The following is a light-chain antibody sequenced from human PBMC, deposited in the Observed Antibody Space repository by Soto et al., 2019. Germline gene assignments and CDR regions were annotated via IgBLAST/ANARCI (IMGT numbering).Light chain of an antibody. V-gene: IGLV6-57*02. Sequence: NFMLTQPHSVSASPGKTVTISCTGSSGSIASNYVQWYQQRPGSAPTTVIYEDNQRPSGVPDRFSGSIDSSSNSASLTISGLKTEDEADYYCQSYDSSNQGVFGGGTQLTVL. CDR1: SGSIASNY. CDR2: EDN. J-gene: IGLJ2*01. CDR3: QSYDSSNQGV.